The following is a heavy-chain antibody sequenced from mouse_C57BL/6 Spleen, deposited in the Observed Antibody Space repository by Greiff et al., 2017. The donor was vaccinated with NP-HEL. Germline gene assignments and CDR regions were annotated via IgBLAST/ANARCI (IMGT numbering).Heavy chain of an antibody. CDR1: GFTFSDYG. V-gene: IGHV5-17*01. CDR3: ANELGRRGFAMDY. Sequence: EVNVVESGGGLVKPGGSLKLSCAASGFTFSDYGMHWVRQAPEKGLEWVAYISSGSSTIYYADTVKGRFTISRDNAKNTLFLQMTSLRSEDTAMYYCANELGRRGFAMDYWGQGTSVTVSS. CDR2: ISSGSSTI. J-gene: IGHJ4*01. D-gene: IGHD4-1*01.